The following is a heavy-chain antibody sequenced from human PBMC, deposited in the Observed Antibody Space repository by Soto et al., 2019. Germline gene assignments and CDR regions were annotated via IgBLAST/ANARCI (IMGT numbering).Heavy chain of an antibody. CDR1: GYTFTSYD. Sequence: QVQLVQSGAEVKKPGASVKVSCKTSGYTFTSYDINWVRQATGQGLEWIGWMNPNSGDTDYAQKFQGRVTMTMITAISTAYMELSSLRSEDTAVYSCVTLVGATPLSYYYYHGMDVWGQGTTVTVS. V-gene: IGHV1-8*01. J-gene: IGHJ6*02. CDR2: MNPNSGDT. D-gene: IGHD1-26*01. CDR3: VTLVGATPLSYYYYHGMDV.